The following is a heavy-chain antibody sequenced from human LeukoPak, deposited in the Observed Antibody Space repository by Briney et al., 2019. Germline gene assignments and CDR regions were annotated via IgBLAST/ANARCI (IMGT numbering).Heavy chain of an antibody. V-gene: IGHV4-34*01. J-gene: IGHJ4*02. D-gene: IGHD3-22*01. CDR2: INHSGST. CDR3: ARGSVYYYDSSGYYRY. CDR1: GGSSSGYY. Sequence: SETLSLTCAVYGGSSSGYYWSWIRQPPGKGLEWIGEINHSGSTNYNPSLKSRVTISVDTSKNQFSLKLSSVTAADTAVYYCARGSVYYYDSSGYYRYWGQGTLVTVSS.